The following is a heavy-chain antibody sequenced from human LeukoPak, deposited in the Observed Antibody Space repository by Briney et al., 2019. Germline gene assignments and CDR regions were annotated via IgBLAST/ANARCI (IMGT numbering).Heavy chain of an antibody. Sequence: GGSLRLSCAASGFTFSSYGMHWVRQAPGKGLGWVAGIWYDGSNKYYADSVKGRFTISRDNSENTLYLQMNSLRAEDTAVYYCAREYYYDSSGYGYYSDYWGQGTLVTVSS. D-gene: IGHD3-22*01. J-gene: IGHJ4*02. V-gene: IGHV3-33*01. CDR2: IWYDGSNK. CDR1: GFTFSSYG. CDR3: AREYYYDSSGYGYYSDY.